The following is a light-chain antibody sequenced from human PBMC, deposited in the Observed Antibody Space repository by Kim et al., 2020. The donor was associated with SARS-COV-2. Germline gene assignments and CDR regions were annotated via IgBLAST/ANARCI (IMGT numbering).Light chain of an antibody. J-gene: IGKJ1*01. CDR2: AAS. Sequence: DIQMTQSPSSLSASVGDRVTITCRASQGISSYLAWYQQKPGKVPKLLIYAASTLQSGVPSRFSGSGSGTDFTLTISSLQAEDVATYYCQKYNSGTRKFGQGTKVDIK. CDR1: QGISSY. V-gene: IGKV1-27*01. CDR3: QKYNSGTRK.